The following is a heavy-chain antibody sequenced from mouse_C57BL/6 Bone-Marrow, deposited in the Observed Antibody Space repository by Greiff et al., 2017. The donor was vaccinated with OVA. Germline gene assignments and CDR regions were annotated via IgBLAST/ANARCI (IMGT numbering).Heavy chain of an antibody. V-gene: IGHV1-26*01. CDR1: GYTFTDYY. J-gene: IGHJ3*01. CDR2: INTNNGGT. Sequence: EVQLQQSGPELVKPGASVKISCKASGYTFTDYYMNWVKQSHGKSLEWIGDINTNNGGTSYNQKFKGKATLTVDKSSSTAYMELRSLTSEDSAVYYCARAQSLYNGTPGFAYWGQGTLVTVSA. CDR3: ARAQSLYNGTPGFAY. D-gene: IGHD2-1*01.